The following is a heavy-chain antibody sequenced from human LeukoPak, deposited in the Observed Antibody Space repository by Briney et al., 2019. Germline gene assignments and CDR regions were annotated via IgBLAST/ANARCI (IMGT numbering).Heavy chain of an antibody. Sequence: GSLRLSCAASGFTFSSYWMNWARQAPGKGLEWVASINHNGNVNYYVDSVKGRFTTSRDNAKNSLYLQMSNLRAGDTAVYFCARGGGLDVWGQGATVTVSS. CDR3: ARGGGLDV. J-gene: IGHJ6*02. CDR2: INHNGNVN. V-gene: IGHV3-7*03. D-gene: IGHD3-16*01. CDR1: GFTFSSYW.